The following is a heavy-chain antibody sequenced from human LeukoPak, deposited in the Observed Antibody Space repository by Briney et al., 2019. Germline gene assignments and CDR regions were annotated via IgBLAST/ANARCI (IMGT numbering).Heavy chain of an antibody. CDR3: ARQEYYYGSGSSHFDY. CDR2: IYYSGST. J-gene: IGHJ4*02. V-gene: IGHV4-59*08. Sequence: SETLSLTCTVSGGSISSYYWSWIRQTPGKGLEWIGYIYYSGSTNYNPSLKSRVTISVDTSKNQFSLKLSSVTAADTAVYYCARQEYYYGSGSSHFDYWGQGTLVTVSS. CDR1: GGSISSYY. D-gene: IGHD3-10*01.